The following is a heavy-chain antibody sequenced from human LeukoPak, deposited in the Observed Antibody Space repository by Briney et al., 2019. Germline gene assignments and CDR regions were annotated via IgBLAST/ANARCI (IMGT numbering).Heavy chain of an antibody. CDR1: GFTFSSYA. CDR2: ISGSGGST. J-gene: IGHJ4*02. V-gene: IGHV3-23*01. Sequence: GGSLRLSCAASGFTFSSYAMSWVRQAPGKGLEWVSAISGSGGSTYYADSVKGRFTISRDNSKNTLYLQMNSLRAEDTAVYYCARHQDYYDSSGYTHWGQETLVTVSS. CDR3: ARHQDYYDSSGYTH. D-gene: IGHD3-22*01.